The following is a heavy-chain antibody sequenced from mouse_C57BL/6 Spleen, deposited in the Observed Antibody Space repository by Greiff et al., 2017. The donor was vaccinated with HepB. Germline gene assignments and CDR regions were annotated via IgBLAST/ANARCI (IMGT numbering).Heavy chain of an antibody. V-gene: IGHV5-6*02. Sequence: DVMLVESGGDLVKPGGSLKLSCAASGFTFSSYGMSWVRQTPDKRLEWVATISSGGSYTYYPDSVKGRFTISRDNAKNTLYLQMSSLKSEDTAMYYCARSLGAMDYWGQGTSVTVSS. D-gene: IGHD4-1*01. CDR1: GFTFSSYG. CDR3: ARSLGAMDY. J-gene: IGHJ4*01. CDR2: ISSGGSYT.